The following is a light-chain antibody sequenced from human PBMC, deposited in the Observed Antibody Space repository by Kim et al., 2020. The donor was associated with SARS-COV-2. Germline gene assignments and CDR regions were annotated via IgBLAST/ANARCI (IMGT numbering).Light chain of an antibody. CDR1: QGISSY. CDR2: AAS. J-gene: IGKJ5*01. CDR3: QQVNSYPMT. V-gene: IGKV1-9*01. Sequence: ASVGDRVTITCRASQGISSYLAWYQQKPGKAPNLLIYAASTLQSGVPSRFSGSGSGTEFTLTISSLQPEDFATYYCQQVNSYPMTFGQGTRLEIK.